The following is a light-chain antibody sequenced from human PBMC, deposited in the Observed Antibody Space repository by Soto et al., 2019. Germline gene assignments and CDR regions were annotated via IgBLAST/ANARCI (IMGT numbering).Light chain of an antibody. CDR3: GTWDGSLTAWV. Sequence: QSVLTQPPSVSAAPGQKVTISCSGSSSNIGIHYVSWYQQLPGTAPKLLIYEDYKRPAGVPDRFSGPKSGASATLGITGLQTGDEADYYCGTWDGSLTAWVFGGGTKLTVL. V-gene: IGLV1-51*02. J-gene: IGLJ3*02. CDR2: EDY. CDR1: SSNIGIHY.